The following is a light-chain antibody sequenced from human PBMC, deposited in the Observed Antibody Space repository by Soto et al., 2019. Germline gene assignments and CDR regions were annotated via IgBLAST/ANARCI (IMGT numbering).Light chain of an antibody. CDR3: SSYADNSNFYV. CDR1: SGDVGGYNH. V-gene: IGLV2-8*01. CDR2: EVT. J-gene: IGLJ1*01. Sequence: QSALTQPPSASGSPGQSVTISCTGTSGDVGGYNHVSWYQQHPGKAPKLMIYEVTRRPSGVPNRFSGSKSGNTASLTVSGLQAEDEADYYCSSYADNSNFYVFGTGTKLTVL.